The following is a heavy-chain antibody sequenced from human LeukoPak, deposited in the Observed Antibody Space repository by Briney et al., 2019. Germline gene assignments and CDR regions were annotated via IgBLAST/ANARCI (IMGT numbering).Heavy chain of an antibody. CDR1: GGSISSYS. V-gene: IGHV4-59*01. CDR2: IYYNGST. J-gene: IGHJ5*02. Sequence: ESSETLSLTCTVSGGSISSYSWTWIRQPPGKGLEWIGYIYYNGSTNYNPSLNSRVTISVDTSKNHFSLKLSSVTAADTAVYYCARVSERGVAVTTNWFDPWGQGTLVIVSS. D-gene: IGHD2-15*01. CDR3: ARVSERGVAVTTNWFDP.